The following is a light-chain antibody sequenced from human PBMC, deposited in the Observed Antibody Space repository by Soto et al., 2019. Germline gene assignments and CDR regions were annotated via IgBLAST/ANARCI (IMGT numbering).Light chain of an antibody. V-gene: IGKV1-5*03. CDR1: QTISSW. CDR3: QQYNSYS. CDR2: KAS. Sequence: DIQMTQSPSTLSASVGDRVTIICRASQTISSWLAWYQQKPGKAPKLLIYKASTLKSGVPSRFSGSGSGTDFTLTISSLQPDDFATYYCQQYNSYSFGQGTKVDI. J-gene: IGKJ1*01.